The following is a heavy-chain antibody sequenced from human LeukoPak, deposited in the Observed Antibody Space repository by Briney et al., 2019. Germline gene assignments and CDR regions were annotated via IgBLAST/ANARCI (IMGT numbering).Heavy chain of an antibody. CDR1: GGSINNYY. CDR3: ARGMMPDWFDF. J-gene: IGHJ5*01. CDR2: IFEIGNT. D-gene: IGHD2-2*01. V-gene: IGHV4-59*01. Sequence: PSETPSLTCSVSGGSINNYYWTWIRQPPGKGLEWVGYIFEIGNTNYNPSLKSRVTVSLETSKNQFSLRLNSVTAADTAVYYCARGMMPDWFDFWGQGTLVTVSS.